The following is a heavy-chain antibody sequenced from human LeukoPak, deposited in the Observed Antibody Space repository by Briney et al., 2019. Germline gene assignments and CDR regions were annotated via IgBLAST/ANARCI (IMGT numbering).Heavy chain of an antibody. CDR2: IWYDGSNK. J-gene: IGHJ4*02. CDR3: ARDDLEMATVY. CDR1: GFTFSSHW. D-gene: IGHD5-24*01. V-gene: IGHV3-33*08. Sequence: PGGSLRLSCAASGFTFSSHWMHWVRQAPGKGLEWVAVIWYDGSNKYYADSVKGRSTISRDNSKNTLYLQMNSLRAEDTAVYYCARDDLEMATVYWGQGTLVTVSS.